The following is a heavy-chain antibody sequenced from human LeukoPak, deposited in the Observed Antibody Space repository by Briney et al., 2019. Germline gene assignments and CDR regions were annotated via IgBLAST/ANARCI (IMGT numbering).Heavy chain of an antibody. CDR1: GFTFSSYA. CDR3: ARPSGEFGVVIGYYGMDV. V-gene: IGHV3-30-3*01. CDR2: ISYDGSNK. Sequence: GGSLRLSCAASGFTFSSYAMHWVRQAPGKGLEWVAVISYDGSNKYYADSVKGRFTISRDNSKNTLYLQMNSLRAEDTAVYYCARPSGEFGVVIGYYGMDVWGQGTTVTVSS. J-gene: IGHJ6*02. D-gene: IGHD3-3*01.